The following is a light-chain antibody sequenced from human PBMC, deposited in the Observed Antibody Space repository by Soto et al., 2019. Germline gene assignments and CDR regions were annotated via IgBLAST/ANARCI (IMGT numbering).Light chain of an antibody. CDR2: DNN. Sequence: QSVLTQPPSVSAAPGQKVTISCAGSSSNIGNNYVSWYQQLPGTAPQLLIYDNNKRPSGIPDRFSGSKSGTSATLGITGRQTGDEADYYCGTWDSRLSAVVFGGGTKVTVL. J-gene: IGLJ2*01. CDR3: GTWDSRLSAVV. CDR1: SSNIGNNY. V-gene: IGLV1-51*01.